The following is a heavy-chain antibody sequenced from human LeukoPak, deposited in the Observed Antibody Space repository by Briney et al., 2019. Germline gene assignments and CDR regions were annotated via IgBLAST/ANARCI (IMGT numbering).Heavy chain of an antibody. J-gene: IGHJ4*02. Sequence: ASVKVSCKASGYTFTSNYIHWVRQAPGQGREGMGMIYPRYGSTSYAQKFQGRVTVPRDTYTSTLPMELSGLRSEDTAVYYCARDQEGFAYWGQGPLVTVSS. CDR2: IYPRYGST. CDR3: ARDQEGFAY. V-gene: IGHV1-46*01. CDR1: GYTFTSNY.